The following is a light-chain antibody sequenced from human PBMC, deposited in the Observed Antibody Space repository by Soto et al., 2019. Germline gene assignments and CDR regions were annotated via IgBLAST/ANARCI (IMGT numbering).Light chain of an antibody. Sequence: QSVLTQPASLSGSPGQSITISCTGTSSDIGGHNYVSWYRHHPGKAPQLVIYEVTNRPSGVSNRFSGSKSDNTASLTISGLQTEDEADYYCTSYSASDTLYVFGSGTKLTVL. CDR3: TSYSASDTLYV. J-gene: IGLJ1*01. CDR1: SSDIGGHNY. V-gene: IGLV2-14*01. CDR2: EVT.